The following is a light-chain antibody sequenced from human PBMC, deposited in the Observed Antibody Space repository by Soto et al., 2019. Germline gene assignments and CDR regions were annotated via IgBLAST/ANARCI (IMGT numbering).Light chain of an antibody. CDR3: QQYNNWPRGK. Sequence: DIVMTQSPVTLSVSPGERATLSCSASQSVGTNLAWYQQKPGQAPRLLIHGASTRATGIPARFSGSGSGTEFTLTISSLQSEDFAVYYCQQYNNWPRGKFGQGTKVDIK. V-gene: IGKV3-15*01. CDR1: QSVGTN. J-gene: IGKJ1*01. CDR2: GAS.